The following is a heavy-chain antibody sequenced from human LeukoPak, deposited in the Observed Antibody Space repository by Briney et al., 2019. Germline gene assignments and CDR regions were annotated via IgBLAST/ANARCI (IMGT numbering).Heavy chain of an antibody. D-gene: IGHD3-3*01. Sequence: PSETLSLICAVYGGSFSGYYWSWIRQPPGKGLEWIGEINHSGSTNYNPSLKSRVTISVDTSKNQSSLKLSSVTAADTAVYYCAGYPRSRTIFGVVINVWGKGTTVTVSS. CDR3: AGYPRSRTIFGVVINV. CDR2: INHSGST. J-gene: IGHJ6*04. CDR1: GGSFSGYY. V-gene: IGHV4-34*01.